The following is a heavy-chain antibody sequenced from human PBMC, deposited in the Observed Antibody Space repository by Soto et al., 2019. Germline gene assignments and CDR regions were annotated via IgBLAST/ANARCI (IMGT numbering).Heavy chain of an antibody. J-gene: IGHJ4*02. D-gene: IGHD6-13*01. Sequence: VQLVESGGGLVQPGGSLRLSCAASGFTVSSNYMSWVRQAPGKGLEWVSVIYSGGSTYYADSVKGRFTISRHNSKNTLYLQMNSLRAEDTAVYYCARVGYSSSWYFDYWGQGTLVTVSS. CDR2: IYSGGST. CDR1: GFTVSSNY. V-gene: IGHV3-53*04. CDR3: ARVGYSSSWYFDY.